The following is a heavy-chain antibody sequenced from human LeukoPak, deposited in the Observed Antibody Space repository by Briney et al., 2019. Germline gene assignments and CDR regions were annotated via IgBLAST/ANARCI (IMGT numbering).Heavy chain of an antibody. V-gene: IGHV4-4*07. CDR2: IYTSGST. D-gene: IGHD2-2*01. CDR3: ARAVVPARYYYYMDV. CDR1: GGSISSYY. J-gene: IGHJ6*03. Sequence: SETLSLTCTVSGGSISSYYWSWIRQPAGKGLEWIGRIYTSGSTNYNPSLKSRVTISVDTSKNQFSLKLSSETAADTAVYYCARAVVPARYYYYMDVWGKGTTVTVSS.